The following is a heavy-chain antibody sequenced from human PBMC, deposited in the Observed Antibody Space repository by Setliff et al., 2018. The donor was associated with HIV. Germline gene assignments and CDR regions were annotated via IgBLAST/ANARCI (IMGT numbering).Heavy chain of an antibody. J-gene: IGHJ4*02. V-gene: IGHV3-30*02. CDR1: GFTFSSYG. CDR2: IRYDGSNK. D-gene: IGHD1-26*01. Sequence: PGESLKISCAASGFTFSSYGMHWVRQAPGKGLEWVAFIRYDGSNKYYADSVKGRFTISRDNSKNTLYLQMNSLRAEDTAVYYCAKDGGAVGATEVDYWGQGTLVTVSS. CDR3: AKDGGAVGATEVDY.